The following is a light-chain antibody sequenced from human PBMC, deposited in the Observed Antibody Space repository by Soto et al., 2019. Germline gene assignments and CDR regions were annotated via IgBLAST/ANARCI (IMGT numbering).Light chain of an antibody. CDR3: QQYGSSPIT. V-gene: IGKV3-20*01. J-gene: IGKJ5*01. Sequence: VMTQSPDTLSVSPGERATLSCRASETVRSNLAWYQQKPGQAPRLLIYGASSRATGIPDRFSGSGSGTDFTLTISRLEPEDFAVYYCQQYGSSPITFGQGTRLEI. CDR2: GAS. CDR1: ETVRSN.